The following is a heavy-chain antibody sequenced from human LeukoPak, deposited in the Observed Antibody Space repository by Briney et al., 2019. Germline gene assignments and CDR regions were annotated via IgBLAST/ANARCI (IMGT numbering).Heavy chain of an antibody. CDR3: ARRFYSSSWYYFDY. CDR1: GGSISSSSYY. Sequence: SSETLSLTCTVPGGSISSSSYYWGWIRQPPGKGLEWIGSIYYSRSSYYNPSLKSRVTISVDTSKNQFSLKLSSVTAADTAVYYCARRFYSSSWYYFDYWGQGTLVTVSS. J-gene: IGHJ4*02. CDR2: IYYSRSS. V-gene: IGHV4-39*01. D-gene: IGHD6-13*01.